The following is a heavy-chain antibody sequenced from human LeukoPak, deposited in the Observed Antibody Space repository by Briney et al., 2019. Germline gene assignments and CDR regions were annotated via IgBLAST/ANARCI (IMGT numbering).Heavy chain of an antibody. CDR3: ARDRGGTGDFDY. CDR1: GYTFTSHV. D-gene: IGHD1-1*01. Sequence: ALVTVSCKASGYTFTSHVIHWVRRAPGQSLEWMGWINVGNGDTKYSQKFQGSVTIARDTSASTAYMELSSLRSEDTAVYYCARDRGGTGDFDYWGQGTLVTVSS. CDR2: INVGNGDT. V-gene: IGHV1-3*01. J-gene: IGHJ4*02.